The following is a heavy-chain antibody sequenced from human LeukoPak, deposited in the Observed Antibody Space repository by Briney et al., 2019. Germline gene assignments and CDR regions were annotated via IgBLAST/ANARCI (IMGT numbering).Heavy chain of an antibody. V-gene: IGHV1-58*02. CDR1: GFTFTSSA. J-gene: IGHJ4*02. Sequence: ASVKASCKASGFTFTSSAMQWVRQARGQRLEWIGWIVVGSGNTNYAQKYQERVTITRDMSTSTAYMELNSLRSEDTAVYYCAAEWSYPDYFDFWGQGTLVTVSS. D-gene: IGHD3-10*01. CDR3: AAEWSYPDYFDF. CDR2: IVVGSGNT.